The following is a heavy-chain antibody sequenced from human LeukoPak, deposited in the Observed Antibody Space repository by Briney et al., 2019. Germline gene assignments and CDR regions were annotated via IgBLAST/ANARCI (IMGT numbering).Heavy chain of an antibody. CDR2: IYCSGST. CDR3: ARHRYISSSLNWLDP. Sequence: SETLSLTCTVSGGSISSYYWSWIRQPPGKGLEWIGYIYCSGSTNYNASLKSRVTMSVDTSKNQFSLKLSSVTAADTAMYYCARHRYISSSLNWLDPWGQGTLVTVSS. CDR1: GGSISSYY. V-gene: IGHV4-59*08. D-gene: IGHD6-6*01. J-gene: IGHJ5*02.